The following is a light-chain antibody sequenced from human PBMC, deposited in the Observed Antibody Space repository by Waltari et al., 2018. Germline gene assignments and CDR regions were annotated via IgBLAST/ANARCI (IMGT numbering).Light chain of an antibody. CDR1: QRIDRW. V-gene: IGKV1-5*01. J-gene: IGKJ1*01. CDR2: DAS. Sequence: DIQMTQSPSTLSASVGDRITITCRASQRIDRWLAWYQQKPGKAPKLVIFDASNLESGVPSDFSGSGSGTEFTLSISSLQPDDFATYYCQQYNSYPWTFGQGTKVEIK. CDR3: QQYNSYPWT.